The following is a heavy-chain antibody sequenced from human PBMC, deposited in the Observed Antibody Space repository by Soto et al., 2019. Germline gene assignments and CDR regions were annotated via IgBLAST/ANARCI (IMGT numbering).Heavy chain of an antibody. CDR2: ISGSDDST. J-gene: IGHJ4*02. Sequence: EVQLLESGGGLVQPGESLRLSCAASGFTFSSYAMSWVRQAPGKGLEWVSVISGSDDSTYYADSVKGRFTISRDNSKNTLYQPMNSLRAEDTAVYYCAKRSSSSTFDYWGQGTLVTVSS. CDR1: GFTFSSYA. CDR3: AKRSSSSTFDY. V-gene: IGHV3-23*01. D-gene: IGHD6-6*01.